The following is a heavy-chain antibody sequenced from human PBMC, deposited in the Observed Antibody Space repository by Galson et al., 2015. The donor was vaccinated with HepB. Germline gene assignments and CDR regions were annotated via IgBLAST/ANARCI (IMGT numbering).Heavy chain of an antibody. Sequence: SVKVSCKASGYTFTTYIMNWVRQAPGQGLEWMGWINTNTGNPTYAQGFTGRFVFSLDTSVSTAYLQITSLRAEDTAVYYCARGLSGNNNWFWDAFDIWGQGTMVTVSS. CDR1: GYTFTTYI. J-gene: IGHJ3*02. D-gene: IGHD1-1*01. CDR3: ARGLSGNNNWFWDAFDI. V-gene: IGHV7-4-1*02. CDR2: INTNTGNP.